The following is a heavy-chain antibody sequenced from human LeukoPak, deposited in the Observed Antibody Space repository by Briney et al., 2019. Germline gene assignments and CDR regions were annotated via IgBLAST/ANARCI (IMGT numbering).Heavy chain of an antibody. CDR3: AKDYSGYDLFDY. CDR2: IWYDGSNK. Sequence: GGSLRLSCAASGFTFSSYGMHWVRQAPGKGLEWEAVIWYDGSNKYYADSVKGRFTISRDNSKNTLYLQMNSLRAEDTAVYYCAKDYSGYDLFDYWGQGTLVTVSS. D-gene: IGHD5-12*01. J-gene: IGHJ4*02. CDR1: GFTFSSYG. V-gene: IGHV3-33*06.